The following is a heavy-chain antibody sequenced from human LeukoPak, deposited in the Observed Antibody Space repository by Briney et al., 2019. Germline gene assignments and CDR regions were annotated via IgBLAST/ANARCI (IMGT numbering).Heavy chain of an antibody. V-gene: IGHV3-7*04. CDR1: GFTFSNYW. J-gene: IGHJ4*02. D-gene: IGHD4-11*01. CDR3: ARGYSRFDY. Sequence: GGSLRLSCAAPGFTFSNYWMSWVRLAPGKGLEWVANIKQDGSEKYYVDSVKGRFTISRDNAKNSLYVQMNSLRAEDTAVYYCARGYSRFDYWGQGTLVTVSS. CDR2: IKQDGSEK.